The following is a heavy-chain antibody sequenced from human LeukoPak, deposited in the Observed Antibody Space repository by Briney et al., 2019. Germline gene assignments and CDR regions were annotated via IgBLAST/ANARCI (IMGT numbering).Heavy chain of an antibody. CDR1: GVSFSGYY. Sequence: SETLSLTCAVHGVSFSGYYWSWIRQPPGKGLEWDGEINHNGKTYYKPSLKSRVTISVDTSKNQFSLKLGSVTAADTAVYYCARLYCSSTSCRDYYYYYYMDVWGKGTTVTISS. V-gene: IGHV4-34*01. J-gene: IGHJ6*03. CDR3: ARLYCSSTSCRDYYYYYYMDV. CDR2: INHNGKT. D-gene: IGHD2-2*01.